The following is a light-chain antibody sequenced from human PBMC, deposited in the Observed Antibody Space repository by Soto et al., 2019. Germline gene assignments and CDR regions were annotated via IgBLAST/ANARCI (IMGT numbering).Light chain of an antibody. Sequence: QSALTQPASVSGSPGQSITISCTGTSSDVGGYNSVCWHQQHPGKAPNLMIYEVYNRPSGVSDRFSASKSGSTASLTISGLQADDEADYYCSSFTSTTTWVFGGGTKLTVL. CDR1: SSDVGGYNS. V-gene: IGLV2-14*01. CDR3: SSFTSTTTWV. J-gene: IGLJ3*02. CDR2: EVY.